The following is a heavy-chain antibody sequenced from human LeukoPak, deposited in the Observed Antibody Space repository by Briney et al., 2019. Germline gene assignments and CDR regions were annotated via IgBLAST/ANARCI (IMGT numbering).Heavy chain of an antibody. J-gene: IGHJ4*02. CDR2: IYSGGST. CDR3: ASPEGESNYYGSGNPLDY. V-gene: IGHV3-66*01. Sequence: GGSLRLSCAASGFTVSSNYMSWVRQAPGKGLEWVSVIYSGGSTYYADSVKGRFTISRDNSKNTLYLQMNSLRAEDTAVYYCASPEGESNYYGSGNPLDYWGQGTLVTVSS. D-gene: IGHD3-10*01. CDR1: GFTVSSNY.